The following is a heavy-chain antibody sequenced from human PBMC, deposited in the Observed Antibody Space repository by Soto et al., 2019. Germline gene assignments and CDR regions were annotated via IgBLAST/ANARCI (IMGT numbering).Heavy chain of an antibody. CDR2: IYAGDSDS. CDR1: GYTFTDYW. J-gene: IGHJ6*02. CDR3: AKHSLLLQKHTEPRYSYYGMEV. V-gene: IGHV5-51*01. D-gene: IGHD1-26*01. Sequence: PGESLKISCKGSGYTFTDYWIGWVRQVPGKGLEWMGTIYAGDSDSRYSPSFEGQVTMSVDRSISTAYLHWSTLKASDTAMYYCAKHSLLLQKHTEPRYSYYGMEVWGQGTTCTASS.